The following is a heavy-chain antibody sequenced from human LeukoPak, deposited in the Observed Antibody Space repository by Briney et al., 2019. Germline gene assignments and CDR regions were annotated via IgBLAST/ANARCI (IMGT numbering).Heavy chain of an antibody. V-gene: IGHV3-23*01. CDR1: GFTFSSYA. CDR3: ASRDYSGSEDY. CDR2: IGGSDGST. Sequence: GGSLRLSCAASGFTFSSYAMSWVRQSPGKGLEWVSTIGGSDGSTYNADSVKDRFTMSRDNSKNTLYLQMNSLRAEDTAVYYCASRDYSGSEDYWGQGTLVTVSS. D-gene: IGHD3-10*01. J-gene: IGHJ4*02.